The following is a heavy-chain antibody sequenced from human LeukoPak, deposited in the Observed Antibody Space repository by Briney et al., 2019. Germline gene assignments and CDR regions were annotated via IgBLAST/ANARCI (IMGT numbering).Heavy chain of an antibody. CDR1: GFTVSNSY. J-gene: IGHJ6*02. CDR3: ARKAWRGMDV. V-gene: IGHV3-53*01. Sequence: GGSLRLSCAASGFTVSNSYMSWVRQAPGKGLEWVSVIYSGGSTYHADSVKGRFTVSRDNSKNTLYLQMNSLRAEDTAVYYCARKAWRGMDVWGQGTTITVSS. CDR2: IYSGGST.